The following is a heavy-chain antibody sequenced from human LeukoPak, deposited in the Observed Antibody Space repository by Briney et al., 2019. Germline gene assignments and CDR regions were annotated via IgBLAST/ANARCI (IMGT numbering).Heavy chain of an antibody. J-gene: IGHJ5*02. CDR2: IYSSGST. Sequence: KPSETLSLTCTVSGGSISTYYWSWIRQPPGKGLEWIGYIYSSGSTNYNPFLKSRVTISVDTSKNQFSLKLSSVTAADTAIYYCARGYSSSWYWFDPWGQGTLVTVSS. CDR3: ARGYSSSWYWFDP. D-gene: IGHD6-13*01. CDR1: GGSISTYY. V-gene: IGHV4-59*01.